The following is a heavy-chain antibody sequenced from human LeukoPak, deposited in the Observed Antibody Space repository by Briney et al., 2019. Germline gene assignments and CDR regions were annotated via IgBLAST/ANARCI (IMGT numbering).Heavy chain of an antibody. D-gene: IGHD4-17*01. V-gene: IGHV1-69*13. CDR1: GYTFTIYA. Sequence: GASVKVSCKASGYTFTIYAMSWVRQAPGQGLEWMGGIIPIFGTANYAQKFQGRVTITADESTSTAYMELSSLRSEDTAVYYCAVALRRTSYYYYYYMDVWGKATTVTISS. CDR2: IIPIFGTA. J-gene: IGHJ6*03. CDR3: AVALRRTSYYYYYYMDV.